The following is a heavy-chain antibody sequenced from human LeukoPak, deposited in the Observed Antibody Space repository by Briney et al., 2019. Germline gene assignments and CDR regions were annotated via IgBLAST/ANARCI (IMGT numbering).Heavy chain of an antibody. D-gene: IGHD3-22*01. CDR2: ISAYNGNT. CDR3: ARRAYYYDSSGYYHEGPFDY. CDR1: GYTFTSYG. Sequence: GASVKVSCKASGYTFTSYGISWVRQALGQGLEWMGWISAYNGNTNYAQKLQGRVTMTTDTSTSTAYMELRSLRSDDTAVYYCARRAYYYDSSGYYHEGPFDYWGQGTLVTVSS. J-gene: IGHJ4*02. V-gene: IGHV1-18*01.